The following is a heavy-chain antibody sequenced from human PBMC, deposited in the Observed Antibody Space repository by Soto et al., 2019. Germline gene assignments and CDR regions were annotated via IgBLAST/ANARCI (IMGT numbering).Heavy chain of an antibody. V-gene: IGHV3-21*01. CDR3: ARDRHTGDWLLLDSSYYYYGMDA. D-gene: IGHD3-9*01. Sequence: PGGSLRLSCAASGFTFSSYTMNWVRQAPGKGLELVSSISSSSYIYCADSVKGRFTISRDNAKNSLYLQVNSLRADDTAVYYCARDRHTGDWLLLDSSYYYYGMDAWGQGTTVTVSS. J-gene: IGHJ6*02. CDR2: ISSSSYI. CDR1: GFTFSSYT.